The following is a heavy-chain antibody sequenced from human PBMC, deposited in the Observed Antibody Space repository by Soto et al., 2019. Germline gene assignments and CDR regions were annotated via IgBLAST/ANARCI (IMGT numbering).Heavy chain of an antibody. J-gene: IGHJ5*02. D-gene: IGHD1-26*01. CDR1: GGTFSSYA. CDR3: ARGYSPHWFDP. Sequence: ASVKVSCNXSGGTFSSYAISWVRHPPGQGPEWMGGIIPIFCTANDAQKFQGRVTITADESTSTAYMEPRRLRSEDTAVYYCARGYSPHWFDPWGQGTLVTVSS. V-gene: IGHV1-69*13. CDR2: IIPIFCTA.